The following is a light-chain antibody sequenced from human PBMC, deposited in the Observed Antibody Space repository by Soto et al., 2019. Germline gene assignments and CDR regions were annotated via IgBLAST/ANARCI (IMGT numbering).Light chain of an antibody. V-gene: IGKV3-20*01. CDR3: QQYGTSPHT. Sequence: EIVLTQSPGTLSLSPGERATLSCRASQSVNSNYLAWYQQKPGQVPRPLIYGASIRAAGVPDRLSGSGSGTDFTPNISRLEPEDYAVYSCQQYGTSPHTFGQGTKLEIK. CDR2: GAS. CDR1: QSVNSNY. J-gene: IGKJ2*01.